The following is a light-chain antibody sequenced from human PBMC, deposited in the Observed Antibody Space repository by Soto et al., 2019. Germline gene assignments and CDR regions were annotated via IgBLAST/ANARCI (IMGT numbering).Light chain of an antibody. V-gene: IGLV2-14*01. J-gene: IGLJ3*02. CDR3: TSYTNSGTWV. Sequence: QSALTQPASVSGSPGQSITISCAGTSSDVGGYNYVSWYQQHPDKAPKLMIYEVINRPSGVSNRFSGSKSGNTASLTISGLQAEDEAEYYCTSYTNSGTWVFGGGTKLTVL. CDR2: EVI. CDR1: SSDVGGYNY.